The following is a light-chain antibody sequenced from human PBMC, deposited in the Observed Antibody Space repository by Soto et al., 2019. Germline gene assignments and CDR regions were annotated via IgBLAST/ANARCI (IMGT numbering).Light chain of an antibody. CDR1: SDVGAYRY. CDR2: DVS. Sequence: QSVLTQPASVSGSPGQSITISCTGSDVGAYRYVSWYQQHPGKAPRLMIYDVSNRPSGVSDRFSGSKSGNMASLTISGLQPEDEAYFFCSSYTGGNARVVFGGGTKLTVL. CDR3: SSYTGGNARVV. J-gene: IGLJ2*01. V-gene: IGLV2-14*03.